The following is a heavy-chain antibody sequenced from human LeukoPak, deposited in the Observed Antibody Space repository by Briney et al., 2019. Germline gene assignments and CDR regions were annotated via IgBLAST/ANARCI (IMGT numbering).Heavy chain of an antibody. V-gene: IGHV3-48*01. CDR1: GFTFSTYS. D-gene: IGHD2-15*01. Sequence: GGSLRLSCAASGFTFSTYSMSWVRQAPGKGPEWLSYISTSSITKYYADSVKGRFTISRDDAKNSLSLQMNSLRADDTAVYYCAKEMGFCSGGSCYRWFDSWGQGTLATVSS. J-gene: IGHJ5*01. CDR2: ISTSSITK. CDR3: AKEMGFCSGGSCYRWFDS.